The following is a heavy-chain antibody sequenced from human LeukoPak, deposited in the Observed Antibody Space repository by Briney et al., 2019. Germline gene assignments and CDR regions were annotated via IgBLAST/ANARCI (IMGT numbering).Heavy chain of an antibody. D-gene: IGHD1-14*01. CDR2: ISYDGSNK. CDR1: GFTLSSYA. J-gene: IGHJ4*02. CDR3: AKQRSEVPVAASNY. V-gene: IGHV3-30-3*01. Sequence: GGSLRLSCAASGFTLSSYAMHWVRQAPGKGLEWVAVISYDGSNKYYVDSVKGRFTISRDNSKSTLYLHMNSLRAEDTAIYYCAKQRSEVPVAASNYWGQGTLVTVSS.